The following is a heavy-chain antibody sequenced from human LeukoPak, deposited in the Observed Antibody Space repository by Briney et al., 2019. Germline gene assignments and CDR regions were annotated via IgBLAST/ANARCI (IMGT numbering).Heavy chain of an antibody. CDR1: GFTFSSYA. D-gene: IGHD1-1*01. CDR2: ISYDGSNK. CDR3: AKGWNEIDY. V-gene: IGHV3-30*18. Sequence: GGSLRLSCAASGFTFSSYAMSWVRQAPGKGLEWVAVISYDGSNKYYADSVKGRFTISRDNSKNTLYLQMNSLRAEDTAVYYCAKGWNEIDYWGQGTLVTVSS. J-gene: IGHJ4*02.